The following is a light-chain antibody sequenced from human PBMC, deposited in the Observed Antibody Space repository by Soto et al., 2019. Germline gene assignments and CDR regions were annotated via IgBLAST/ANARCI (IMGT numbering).Light chain of an antibody. Sequence: DVVMTQSPDSLAVSLGERATINCKSSQNLLYNSNNKNYLAWYQQRPGQPPKLLIYWASTRESGVPDRFSGRGSGTDFTLTISSLQAADVAVYYCQQYYSTPPTFGQGTKVEMK. J-gene: IGKJ1*01. CDR3: QQYYSTPPT. CDR2: WAS. V-gene: IGKV4-1*01. CDR1: QNLLYNSNNKNY.